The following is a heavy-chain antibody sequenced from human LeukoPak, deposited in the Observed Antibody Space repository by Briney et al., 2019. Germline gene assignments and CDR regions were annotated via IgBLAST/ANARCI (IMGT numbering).Heavy chain of an antibody. J-gene: IGHJ4*02. CDR3: ARDPDYYDPGY. Sequence: SETLSLTCTVSGDSISSSNCYWGWIRQPPGKGLEWIGSIYFSGGTYYNASLKSRVTISVDTSKNQFSLNLSSVTAADTAVYFCARDPDYYDPGYWGQGTLVTVSS. CDR1: GDSISSSNCY. CDR2: IYFSGGT. V-gene: IGHV4-39*02. D-gene: IGHD3-22*01.